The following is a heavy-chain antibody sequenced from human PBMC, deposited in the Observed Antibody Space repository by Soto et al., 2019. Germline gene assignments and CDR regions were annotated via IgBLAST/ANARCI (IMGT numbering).Heavy chain of an antibody. CDR1: GFTFSSYG. V-gene: IGHV3-33*01. J-gene: IGHJ6*02. Sequence: GGSLRLSCAASGFTFSSYGMHWVRQAPGKGLEWVAVIWYDGSNKYYADSVKGRFTISRDNSKNTLYLQMNSLRAEDTAVYYCARDQVKTYYDFWSGYYSDYGMDVWGQGTTVTVSS. CDR2: IWYDGSNK. CDR3: ARDQVKTYYDFWSGYYSDYGMDV. D-gene: IGHD3-3*01.